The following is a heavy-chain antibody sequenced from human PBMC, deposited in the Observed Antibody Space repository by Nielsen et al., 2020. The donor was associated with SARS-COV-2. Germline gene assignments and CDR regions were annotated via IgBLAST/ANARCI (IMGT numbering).Heavy chain of an antibody. CDR1: GFSVSRYF. CDR3: ASGSGDSLAFDI. D-gene: IGHD1-26*01. J-gene: IGHJ3*02. V-gene: IGHV3-53*01. CDR2: IYRSDNS. Sequence: GESLKISCAASGFSVSRYFMSWARQAPGKGLEWLSIIYRSDNSYYADSVKGRFTISRDNSKNTLYLQMNSLSGDDTAVYYCASGSGDSLAFDIWGQGTMVIVSS.